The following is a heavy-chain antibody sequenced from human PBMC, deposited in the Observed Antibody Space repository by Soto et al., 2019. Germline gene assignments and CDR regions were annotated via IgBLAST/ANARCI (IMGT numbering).Heavy chain of an antibody. J-gene: IGHJ4*02. V-gene: IGHV3-7*01. Sequence: VGSLRLSCAASGFTFSSYWMDWVRQAPGKGLEWVANINQDGSEKHYIDSVKGRFTISRDNAKNSLYLQMSSLTAEDSALYYCSTSLDYWGQGTLVTVSS. CDR1: GFTFSSYW. CDR2: INQDGSEK. CDR3: STSLDY.